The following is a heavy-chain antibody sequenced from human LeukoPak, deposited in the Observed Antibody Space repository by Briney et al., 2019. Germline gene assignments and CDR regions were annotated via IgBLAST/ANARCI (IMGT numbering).Heavy chain of an antibody. D-gene: IGHD6-13*01. CDR2: IWYDGSNK. CDR3: ARDGAAAATGTWA. J-gene: IGHJ5*02. V-gene: IGHV3-33*01. CDR1: GFTFSNYG. Sequence: GGSLRLSCAASGFTFSNYGMHWVRQAPGKGLECVAVIWYDGSNKYYADSVKGRFTISRDNSKNTLYLQMNSLRAEDTAVYYCARDGAAAATGTWAWGQGTLVTVSS.